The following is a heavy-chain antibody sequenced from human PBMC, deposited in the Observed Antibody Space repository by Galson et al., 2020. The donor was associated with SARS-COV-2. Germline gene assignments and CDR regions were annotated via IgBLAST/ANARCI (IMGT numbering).Heavy chain of an antibody. CDR1: SGSISSSSYY. D-gene: IGHD3-22*01. Sequence: SETLSLTCTVSSGSISSSSYYWGWIRQPPGKGLEWIRSVSYSGSTYYNPSLKSRVIISVDLSKDQFSLKLSSVTAADTAVYYCARRTIGYFAQFDYWGQGTLVTVSS. V-gene: IGHV4-39*01. CDR3: ARRTIGYFAQFDY. J-gene: IGHJ4*02. CDR2: VSYSGST.